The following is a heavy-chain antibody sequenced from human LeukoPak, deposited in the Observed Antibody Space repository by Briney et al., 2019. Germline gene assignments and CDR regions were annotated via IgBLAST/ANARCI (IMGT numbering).Heavy chain of an antibody. Sequence: PSETLSLTCTVSGGSISSSSYYWGWIRQPPGKGLEWIGSIYYSGSTYYNPSLKIRVTISVDTSKNQFSLKLSSVTAADTAVYYCARQSGDGSCSYWGQGTLVTVSS. V-gene: IGHV4-39*01. CDR2: IYYSGST. D-gene: IGHD2-15*01. CDR3: ARQSGDGSCSY. CDR1: GGSISSSSYY. J-gene: IGHJ4*02.